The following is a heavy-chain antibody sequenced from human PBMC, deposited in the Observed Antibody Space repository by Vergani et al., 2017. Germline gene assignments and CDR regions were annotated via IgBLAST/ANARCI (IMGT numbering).Heavy chain of an antibody. D-gene: IGHD6-19*01. CDR1: GYTFTSYY. V-gene: IGHV1-46*01. CDR2: INPSGGST. CDR3: AGGVRSGWYYFDY. J-gene: IGHJ4*02. Sequence: QVQLVQSGAEVKKPGASVTVSCNASGYTFTSYYMHWVRQAPGQGLEWLGIINPSGGSTSYAHKFQGRVTMTRDTSTGTVYMELSSLRSEDADVYYCAGGVRSGWYYFDYWGQGTLVTVSS.